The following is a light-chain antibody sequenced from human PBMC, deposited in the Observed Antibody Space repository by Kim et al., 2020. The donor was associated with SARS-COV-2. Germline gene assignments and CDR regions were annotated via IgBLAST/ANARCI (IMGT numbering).Light chain of an antibody. V-gene: IGLV1-40*01. CDR3: QSYDSSLSVI. Sequence: GQRVTISCTGSSSNIGAGYDVHWYQQLPGTAPKLLIYGNTNRPSGVPDRFSGSKSGTSASLAIIGLQAEDEGNYYCQSYDSSLSVIFGGGTQLIVL. CDR2: GNT. J-gene: IGLJ2*01. CDR1: SSNIGAGYD.